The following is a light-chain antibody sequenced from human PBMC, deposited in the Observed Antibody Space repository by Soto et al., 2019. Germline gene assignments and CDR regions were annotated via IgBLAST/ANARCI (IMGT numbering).Light chain of an antibody. V-gene: IGKV3-15*01. Sequence: EIVMTQSPATLSVSPGERATLSCRASQSVSSNLACYQQKPGQAPRLLLYGASTRATVLPARFSSSGSGTVFTLTISSVQSDDFVVYCCQHYNNWPFTFGPGTKVDIK. CDR2: GAS. CDR3: QHYNNWPFT. J-gene: IGKJ3*01. CDR1: QSVSSN.